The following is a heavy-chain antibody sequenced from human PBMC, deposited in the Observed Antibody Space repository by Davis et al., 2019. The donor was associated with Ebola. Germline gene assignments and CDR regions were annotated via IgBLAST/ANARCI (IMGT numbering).Heavy chain of an antibody. Sequence: GESLKISCAAFDFNFGGYWMHWVRQAPGKGLEWVANINQDGKEKNYVDSVRGRFTISRDNARNSLFLQMDSLRGEDTAVYYCATTPRTDRGYCNDHGCYPNHSLDIWGQGTTVTVSS. J-gene: IGHJ3*02. V-gene: IGHV3-7*01. CDR1: DFNFGGYW. CDR2: INQDGKEK. D-gene: IGHD3-22*01. CDR3: ATTPRTDRGYCNDHGCYPNHSLDI.